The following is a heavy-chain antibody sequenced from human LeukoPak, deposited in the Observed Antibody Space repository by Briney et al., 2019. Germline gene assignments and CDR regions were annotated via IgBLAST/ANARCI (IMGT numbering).Heavy chain of an antibody. J-gene: IGHJ6*03. CDR1: GFTFDDYT. V-gene: IGHV3-43*01. CDR2: ISWDGGST. CDR3: ANQNWDYYMDV. Sequence: PGGSLRLSCAASGFTFDDYTMHWVRQAPGKGLEWVSLISWDGGSTYYADSVKGRFTISRDNSKNSLYLQMNSLRTEDTALYYCANQNWDYYMDVWGKGTTVTVSS. D-gene: IGHD3-16*01.